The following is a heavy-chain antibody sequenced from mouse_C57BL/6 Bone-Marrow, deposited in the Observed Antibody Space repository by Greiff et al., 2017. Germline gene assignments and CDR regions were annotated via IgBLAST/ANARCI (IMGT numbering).Heavy chain of an antibody. CDR3: SGDAVYAGYCFWYFDV. D-gene: IGHD2-3*01. CDR1: GYTFTGYW. V-gene: IGHV1-9*01. CDR2: ILPGSGST. Sequence: QVQLKESGAELMKPGASVKLSCKATGYTFTGYWIEWVKQRPGHGLEWIGEILPGSGSTNYNEKFKGKATFTAGTSSNTAYMHLSSLTTDDSAIYYCSGDAVYAGYCFWYFDVWGTGTTVTVSS. J-gene: IGHJ1*03.